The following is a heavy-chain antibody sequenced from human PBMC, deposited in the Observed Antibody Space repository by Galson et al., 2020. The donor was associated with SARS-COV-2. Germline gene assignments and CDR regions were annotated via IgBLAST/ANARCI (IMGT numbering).Heavy chain of an antibody. J-gene: IGHJ4*02. V-gene: IGHV3-23*01. CDR2: ISGSGGST. Sequence: ESLKISCAASGFTFSSYAMSWVRQAPGKGLEWVSAISGSGGSTYYADSVKGRFTISRDNSKNTLYLQMNSLRAEDTAVYYCAKDLGGYSSGWYVDYWGQGTLVTVSS. CDR3: AKDLGGYSSGWYVDY. CDR1: GFTFSSYA. D-gene: IGHD6-19*01.